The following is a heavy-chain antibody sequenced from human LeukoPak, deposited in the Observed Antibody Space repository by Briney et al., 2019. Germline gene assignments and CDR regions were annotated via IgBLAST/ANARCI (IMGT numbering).Heavy chain of an antibody. CDR2: ISSSGSTI. D-gene: IGHD3-10*01. J-gene: IGHJ3*02. Sequence: GGSLRLSCAASGFTFSSYEMNWVRQAPGKGLEWVSYISSSGSTIYYADSVKGRFTISRDNAKNSLYLQMNSLRAEDTALYYCAKDMPPGGYGEDDAFDIWGQGTMVTVSS. CDR1: GFTFSSYE. V-gene: IGHV3-48*03. CDR3: AKDMPPGGYGEDDAFDI.